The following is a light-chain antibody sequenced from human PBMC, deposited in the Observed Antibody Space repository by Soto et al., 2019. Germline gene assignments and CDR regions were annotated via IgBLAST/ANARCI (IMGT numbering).Light chain of an antibody. CDR3: QHYNSYSEA. Sequence: DIQMTHSPSSLSASVGDRVTITCGASQYISNYLNWYQQKPGKAPKLLIYKASTLKSGVPSRFSGSGSGTEFTLTISILQPDDFATYYCQHYNSYSEAFGQGTKVDIK. J-gene: IGKJ1*01. CDR1: QYISNY. V-gene: IGKV1-5*03. CDR2: KAS.